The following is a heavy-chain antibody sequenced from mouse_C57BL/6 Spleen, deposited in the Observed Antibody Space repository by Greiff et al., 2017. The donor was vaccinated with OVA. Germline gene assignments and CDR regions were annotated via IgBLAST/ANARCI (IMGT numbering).Heavy chain of an antibody. Sequence: VQLKQSGAELVRPGASVTLSCKASGYTFTDYEMHWVKQTPVHGLEWIGAIHPETGGTAYNQKFKGKAILTADKSSSTAYMERRSLTSEDSAVYCCTGQGRFAYWGQGTLVTVSA. CDR1: GYTFTDYE. J-gene: IGHJ3*01. CDR2: IHPETGGT. CDR3: TGQGRFAY. V-gene: IGHV1-15*01.